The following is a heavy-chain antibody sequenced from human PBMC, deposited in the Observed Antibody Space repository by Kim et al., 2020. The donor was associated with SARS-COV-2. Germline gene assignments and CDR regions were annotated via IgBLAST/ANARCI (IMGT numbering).Heavy chain of an antibody. D-gene: IGHD4-17*01. V-gene: IGHV4-34*01. CDR3: ARGIDYGDYFDY. J-gene: IGHJ4*02. Sequence: NYNPSLKSRVTISVDTSKNQFSLKLSSVTAADTAVYYCARGIDYGDYFDYWGQGTLVTVSS.